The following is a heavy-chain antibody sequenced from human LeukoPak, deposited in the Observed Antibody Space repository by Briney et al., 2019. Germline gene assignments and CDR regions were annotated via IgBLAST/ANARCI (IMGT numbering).Heavy chain of an antibody. CDR3: ARDVTHRYGSSWFDY. CDR1: GYTFTSYG. J-gene: IGHJ5*01. CDR2: ISAYNGNT. Sequence: ASVKVSCKASGYTFTSYGISWVRQAPGQGLEWMGWISAYNGNTNYAQKLQGRVTMTTDTSTSTAYMELRSLRSDDTAVYYCARDVTHRYGSSWFDYWGQGTLVTVSS. V-gene: IGHV1-18*01. D-gene: IGHD6-13*01.